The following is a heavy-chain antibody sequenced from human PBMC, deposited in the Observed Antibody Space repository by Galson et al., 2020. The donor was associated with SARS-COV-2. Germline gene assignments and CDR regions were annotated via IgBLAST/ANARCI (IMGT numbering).Heavy chain of an antibody. D-gene: IGHD4-17*01. CDR3: AKDRGNDYGDQLDF. V-gene: IGHV3-23*01. Sequence: GESLKITCAAPGFTFSRYAMAWVRQAPGKGLAWVSGISGGGGSTYYADSVKGRFTISRDISQNTVYLQMSSLRAEDTAVYYCAKDRGNDYGDQLDFWGQGTQVTVSS. CDR1: GFTFSRYA. J-gene: IGHJ4*02. CDR2: ISGGGGST.